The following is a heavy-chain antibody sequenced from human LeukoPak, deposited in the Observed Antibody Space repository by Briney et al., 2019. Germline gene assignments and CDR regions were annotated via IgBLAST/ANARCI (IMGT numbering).Heavy chain of an antibody. Sequence: SETLSLTCGVYGGSFSGYYWSWLRQPPGKGLEWIGSIYYSGSTYYNPSLKSRVTISVDTSKNQFSLKLSSVTAADTAVYYCARGLPSVTKDYFDYWGQGTLVTVSS. V-gene: IGHV4-34*01. CDR1: GGSFSGYY. CDR3: ARGLPSVTKDYFDY. CDR2: IYYSGST. D-gene: IGHD4-11*01. J-gene: IGHJ4*02.